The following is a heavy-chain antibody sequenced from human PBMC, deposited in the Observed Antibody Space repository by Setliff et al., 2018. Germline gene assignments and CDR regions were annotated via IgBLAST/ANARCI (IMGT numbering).Heavy chain of an antibody. CDR3: AREGVDTRSSTDYRYYMDV. Sequence: ASVKVSCKASGGTFSSYGISWVRQAPGQGLEWMGGTIPMFGSTKYAQKFQERVTIIKDESTSTAYMEVSSLRTEDTAVYYCAREGVDTRSSTDYRYYMDVWGKGTTVTAP. J-gene: IGHJ6*03. CDR2: TIPMFGST. V-gene: IGHV1-69*05. D-gene: IGHD5-18*01. CDR1: GGTFSSYG.